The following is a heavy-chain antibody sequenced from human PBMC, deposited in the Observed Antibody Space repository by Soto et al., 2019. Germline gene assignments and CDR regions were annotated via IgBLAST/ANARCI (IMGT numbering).Heavy chain of an antibody. CDR1: GGSFSGYY. CDR2: INPSGGT. CDR3: ARVRASRGQRXLDF. V-gene: IGHV4-34*01. D-gene: IGHD6-13*01. J-gene: IGHJ4*02. Sequence: SETLSLTCGVYGGSFSGYYWNWIRQPPGKGLEWIGEINPSGGTNYNPSLKSRVTISADTSKNQFSLKLSSVTAADTAVYCCARVRASRGQRXLDFWGQGTLVTVSS.